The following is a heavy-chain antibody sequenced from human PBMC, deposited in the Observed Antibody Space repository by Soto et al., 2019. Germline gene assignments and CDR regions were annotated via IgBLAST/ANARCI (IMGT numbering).Heavy chain of an antibody. CDR1: GYTFTRYY. CDR3: ARGVLWEFLSDY. Sequence: QVQLVQSGAEVKKPGASVKVSCMASGYTFTRYYINWVRQAPGQGLEWRGRVSAYNGNTHYEQQLQGRVTSTTDTSTSTAYMELGSLRSDDTVVYLCARGVLWEFLSDYWGQGTLVTVSS. D-gene: IGHD3-3*01. J-gene: IGHJ4*02. V-gene: IGHV1-18*01. CDR2: VSAYNGNT.